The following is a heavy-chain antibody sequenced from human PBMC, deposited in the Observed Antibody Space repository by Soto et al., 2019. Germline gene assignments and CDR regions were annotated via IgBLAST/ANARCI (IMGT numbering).Heavy chain of an antibody. D-gene: IGHD4-17*01. J-gene: IGHJ5*02. CDR1: GFSLTTSGVG. Sequence: QITLKESGPTLAKPTQTLTLTYTFSGFSLTTSGVGVGWIPQPPRKPLEWLALLYWEDDKRYSPSLKGRLTITTDTSENQVVLTMTNMAPADTATYCCAQRTTTMTWWFDPWGQGTLVTVSS. CDR3: AQRTTTMTWWFDP. CDR2: LYWEDDK. V-gene: IGHV2-5*02.